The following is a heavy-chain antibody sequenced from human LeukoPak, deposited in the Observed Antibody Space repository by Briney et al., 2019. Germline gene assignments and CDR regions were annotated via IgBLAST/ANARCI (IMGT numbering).Heavy chain of an antibody. CDR2: IYYSGST. D-gene: IGHD3-22*01. CDR1: GGSISSSSYY. CDR3: ARQDYYDSSGYLFDY. J-gene: IGHJ4*02. V-gene: IGHV4-39*01. Sequence: SETLSLTCTVSGGSISSSSYYWGWIRQPPGKGLEWIGSIYYSGSTYYNPSLKSRVTISVDTSKNQFSLKLSSVTDTDTAVYYCARQDYYDSSGYLFDYWGQGTLVTVSS.